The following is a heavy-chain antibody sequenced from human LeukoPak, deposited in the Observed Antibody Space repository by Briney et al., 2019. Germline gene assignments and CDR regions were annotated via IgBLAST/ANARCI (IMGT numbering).Heavy chain of an antibody. D-gene: IGHD3-10*01. J-gene: IGHJ4*02. CDR3: AKDTGLWFGEFFDY. Sequence: GGSLRLSCAASGFTFSDYYMSWIRQAPGKGLEWVSYISTTSSYTNYADSVKGRFTISRDNAKNALYLQMNSLRAEDTAVYYCAKDTGLWFGEFFDYWGQGTLVTVSS. CDR1: GFTFSDYY. V-gene: IGHV3-11*05. CDR2: ISTTSSYT.